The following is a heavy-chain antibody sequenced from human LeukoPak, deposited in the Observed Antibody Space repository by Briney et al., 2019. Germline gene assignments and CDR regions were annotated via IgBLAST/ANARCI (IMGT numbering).Heavy chain of an antibody. CDR1: GFTVSSNY. Sequence: PGGSLRLSCAASGFTVSSNYMSWVRQAPGKGLEWVSVIYSGGSTYYADSVKGRFTISRDNSKNTLYLQMNSLRAEDTAVYYCARAIGAAATPFDYWGQGTLVTVSS. D-gene: IGHD2-15*01. V-gene: IGHV3-53*01. CDR3: ARAIGAAATPFDY. J-gene: IGHJ4*02. CDR2: IYSGGST.